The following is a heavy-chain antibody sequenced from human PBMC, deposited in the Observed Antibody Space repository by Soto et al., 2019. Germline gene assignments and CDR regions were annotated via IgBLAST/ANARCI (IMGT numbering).Heavy chain of an antibody. CDR1: GFSFSSYT. V-gene: IGHV3-48*01. D-gene: IGHD3-16*01. CDR3: ASSILISRNYFDL. Sequence: GGSLRLSCAASGFSFSSYTMNWVRQAPGKGPEWISHITSSSSTTYYADSVKGRFTISRDNAKNSLYLQLNSLRAEDTAVYYCASSILISRNYFDLWGRGTLVTVSS. J-gene: IGHJ2*01. CDR2: ITSSSSTT.